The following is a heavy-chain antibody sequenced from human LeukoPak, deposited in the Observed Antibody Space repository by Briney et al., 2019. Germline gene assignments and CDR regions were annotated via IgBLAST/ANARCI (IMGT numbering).Heavy chain of an antibody. CDR3: ARVGDYFFDY. CDR2: IYYSGTT. CDR1: GGSISTYY. V-gene: IGHV4-59*01. J-gene: IGHJ4*02. Sequence: SETLSLTCTVSGGSISTYYWSRIRQPPGKGLEWIGYIYYSGTTRYSPSLKSRVTISVDTSKNQFSLKLSSVSAADTAVYYCARVGDYFFDYWGQGTLVTVSS. D-gene: IGHD2-21*02.